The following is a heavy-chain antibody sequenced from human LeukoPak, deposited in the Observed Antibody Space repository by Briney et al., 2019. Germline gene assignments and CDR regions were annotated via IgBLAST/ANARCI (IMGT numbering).Heavy chain of an antibody. V-gene: IGHV1-18*01. D-gene: IGHD3-16*01. CDR3: ARAGGYDRLDP. CDR1: GYIFISHG. Sequence: ASVKVSCKASGYIFISHGISWVRQAPGQGLEWMGWISVYNGNTKYAQKFQGRVTMTTDTSTNTAYVELRSLRFDDTAVYYCARAGGYDRLDPWGQGTLVIVSS. J-gene: IGHJ5*02. CDR2: ISVYNGNT.